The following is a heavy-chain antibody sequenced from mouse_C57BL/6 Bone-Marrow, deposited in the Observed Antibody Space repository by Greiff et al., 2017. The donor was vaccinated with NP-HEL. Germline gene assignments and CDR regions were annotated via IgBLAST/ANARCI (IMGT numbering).Heavy chain of an antibody. D-gene: IGHD2-3*01. CDR3: ARDDGKGSY. CDR2: IDPSDSYT. V-gene: IGHV1-69*01. CDR1: GYTFTSYW. Sequence: VQLQQPGAELVMPGASVKLSCKASGYTFTSYWMHWVKQRPGQGLEWIGEIDPSDSYTNYNQKFKGKSTLTVDKSSSTAYMQLSSLTSEDSAVYYCARDDGKGSYWGQGTLVTVSA. J-gene: IGHJ3*01.